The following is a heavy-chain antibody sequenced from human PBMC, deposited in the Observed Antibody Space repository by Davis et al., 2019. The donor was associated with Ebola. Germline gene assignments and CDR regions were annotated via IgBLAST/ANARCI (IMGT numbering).Heavy chain of an antibody. J-gene: IGHJ4*02. Sequence: ASVKVSCKASGYTFTSYGISWVRQAPGQGLEWMGWISAYNGNTNYAQKLQGRVTMTTDTSTSKADMELRSLRSDDTAVYYCARDHRAVAGTGWDYWGQGTLVTVSS. D-gene: IGHD6-19*01. CDR1: GYTFTSYG. V-gene: IGHV1-18*01. CDR3: ARDHRAVAGTGWDY. CDR2: ISAYNGNT.